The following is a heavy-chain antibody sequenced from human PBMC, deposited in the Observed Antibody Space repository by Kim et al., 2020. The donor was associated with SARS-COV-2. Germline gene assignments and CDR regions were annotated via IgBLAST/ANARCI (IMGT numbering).Heavy chain of an antibody. CDR1: GYSFTSYW. V-gene: IGHV5-51*01. D-gene: IGHD2-15*01. Sequence: GESLKISCKGSGYSFTSYWIGWVRQMPGKGLEWMGIIYPGDSDTIYSPSFQGQVTISADKSISTAYLQWSSLKASDTAMYYCASKYCSGGSCYSGAFDIWGQGTMVTVSS. J-gene: IGHJ3*02. CDR3: ASKYCSGGSCYSGAFDI. CDR2: IYPGDSDT.